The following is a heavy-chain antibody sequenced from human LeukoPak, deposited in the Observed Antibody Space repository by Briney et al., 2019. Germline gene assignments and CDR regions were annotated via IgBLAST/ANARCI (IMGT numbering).Heavy chain of an antibody. CDR3: AVVVVPAAVLYFDY. D-gene: IGHD2-2*01. V-gene: IGHV4-30-2*01. CDR2: IYHSGDT. CDR1: GGSINSGGYY. Sequence: PSQTLSLTCTVSGGSINSGGYYWSWIRQPPGKGLEWIGYIYHSGDTYYSPSLKSRVTISIDRSKNQFSLKLSSVTAADTAVYYCAVVVVPAAVLYFDYWGQGTLVTVSS. J-gene: IGHJ4*02.